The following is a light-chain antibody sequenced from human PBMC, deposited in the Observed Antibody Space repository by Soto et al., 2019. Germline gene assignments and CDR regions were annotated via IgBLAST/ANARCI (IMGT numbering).Light chain of an antibody. CDR2: KAS. Sequence: DIQMTQSPSTLSASVGDRVTITCRASQSISSWLAWYQQKPGKATKLLIYKASSLESGVPSRFSGSGSGTEFTLTISSLQPDDFATYYCHQYNSYTWTFGQATKVDLK. CDR1: QSISSW. V-gene: IGKV1-5*03. CDR3: HQYNSYTWT. J-gene: IGKJ1*01.